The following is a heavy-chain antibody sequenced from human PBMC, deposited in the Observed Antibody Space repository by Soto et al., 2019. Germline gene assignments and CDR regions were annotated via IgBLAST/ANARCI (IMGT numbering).Heavy chain of an antibody. V-gene: IGHV5-10-1*01. CDR3: ARHGSVRYLFSKCNWFDP. Sequence: PGESLKISCKGSGYSFTSYWISWVRQMPGKGLEWMGRIDPSDSYTNYSPSFQGHVTISADKSISTAYLQWSSLKASDTAMYYCARHGSVRYLFSKCNWFDPWGQGTLVTGSS. CDR2: IDPSDSYT. J-gene: IGHJ5*02. CDR1: GYSFTSYW. D-gene: IGHD3-10*01.